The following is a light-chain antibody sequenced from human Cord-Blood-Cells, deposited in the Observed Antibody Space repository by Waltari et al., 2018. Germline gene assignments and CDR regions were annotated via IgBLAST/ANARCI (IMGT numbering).Light chain of an antibody. V-gene: IGKV1-39*01. CDR2: AAS. J-gene: IGKJ4*01. Sequence: DIQMTQSPSSLSASVGDRVTITCRASQSISSYLNWYKQKPGKAPTLLIYAASRLQSGVPSRFSVSGSGTDFTLTISSLQPEDFATYYCQQSYSTPLTFGGGTKVEIK. CDR1: QSISSY. CDR3: QQSYSTPLT.